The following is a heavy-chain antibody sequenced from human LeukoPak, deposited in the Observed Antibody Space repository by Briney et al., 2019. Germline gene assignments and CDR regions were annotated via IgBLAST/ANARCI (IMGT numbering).Heavy chain of an antibody. CDR1: GFTFSDYY. D-gene: IGHD3-9*01. Sequence: GGSLRLSCAASGFTFSDYYMSWIRHAPGKGLEWVSYISSSGSTIDYADSVKGRFTISRDNAKNSLYLQMNSLRAEDTAVYYCASEAVLRYFDWSKPGAFDIWGQGTMVTVSS. CDR2: ISSSGSTI. V-gene: IGHV3-11*01. J-gene: IGHJ3*02. CDR3: ASEAVLRYFDWSKPGAFDI.